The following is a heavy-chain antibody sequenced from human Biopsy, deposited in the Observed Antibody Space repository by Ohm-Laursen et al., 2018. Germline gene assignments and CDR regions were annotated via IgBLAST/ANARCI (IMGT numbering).Heavy chain of an antibody. J-gene: IGHJ4*02. D-gene: IGHD3-22*01. CDR3: AAYYYDSSGYFYAFHY. CDR1: GASISDYY. Sequence: SETLSLTWSVSGASISDYYCVWIRQPAGKGLEWIGLIFTSGSTTYNPSLRSRVTMSVDTSKNQFTLNLSSVTAADTAMYYCAAYYYDSSGYFYAFHYWGQGTLVTVSS. CDR2: IFTSGST. V-gene: IGHV4-4*07.